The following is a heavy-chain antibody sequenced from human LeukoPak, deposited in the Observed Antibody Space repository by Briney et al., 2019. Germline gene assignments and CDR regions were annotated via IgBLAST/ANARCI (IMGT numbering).Heavy chain of an antibody. CDR2: IYYSGNT. J-gene: IGHJ4*02. D-gene: IGHD3-9*01. CDR3: TRGFDDILTGYHRDYYFDS. Sequence: SETLSLTCTVSGGSITSTGYYWGWIRQPPGKELEWIGIIYYSGNTYYNPSLKSRVTISVDTSKNQFSLELSSVTAADTAMYYCTRGFDDILTGYHRDYYFDSWGQGAPVTVSS. V-gene: IGHV4-39*07. CDR1: GGSITSTGYY.